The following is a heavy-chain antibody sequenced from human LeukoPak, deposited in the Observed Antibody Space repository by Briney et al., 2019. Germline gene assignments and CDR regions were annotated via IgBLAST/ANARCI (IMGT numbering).Heavy chain of an antibody. CDR3: ARAMNYDSSGVDI. Sequence: SETLSLTCTVSGGSISSSSYYWGWIRQPPGKGLEWIGSIYYSGITYYHPSLKSRVTISVDTSKNQFSLRLSSVTAADTAVYYCARAMNYDSSGVDIWGLGTMVTVSS. CDR2: IYYSGIT. V-gene: IGHV4-39*07. J-gene: IGHJ3*02. CDR1: GGSISSSSYY. D-gene: IGHD3-22*01.